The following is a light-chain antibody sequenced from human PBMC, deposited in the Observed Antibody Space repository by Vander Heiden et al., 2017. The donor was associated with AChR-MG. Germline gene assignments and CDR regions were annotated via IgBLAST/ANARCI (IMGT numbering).Light chain of an antibody. CDR3: QQDDSTPYT. CDR1: QSVLYSSNNKNY. CDR2: WAS. Sequence: IVMTQSPDSLAVSLGARATINCKSSQSVLYSSNNKNYLAWYQQKPGQPPKLLIYWASTRESGVPDRFSGSGSGTDFTLTISSLQAEDVAVYYCQQDDSTPYTFGQGTKLEIK. J-gene: IGKJ2*01. V-gene: IGKV4-1*01.